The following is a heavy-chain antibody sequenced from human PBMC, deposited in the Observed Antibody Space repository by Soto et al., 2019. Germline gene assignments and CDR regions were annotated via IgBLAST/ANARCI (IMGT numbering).Heavy chain of an antibody. J-gene: IGHJ6*02. V-gene: IGHV3-23*01. CDR2: ISGSGGST. CDR1: GFTFSSYA. CDR3: AKDRSSPSVPYGMDV. Sequence: EVQLLESGGGLVQPGGSLRLSCAASGFTFSSYAMSWVRQASGKGLEWVSAISGSGGSTYYADSVKGRFTISRDNSKNTLYLQMNSLRAEDTAVYYCAKDRSSPSVPYGMDVWGQGTTVTVSS. D-gene: IGHD6-13*01.